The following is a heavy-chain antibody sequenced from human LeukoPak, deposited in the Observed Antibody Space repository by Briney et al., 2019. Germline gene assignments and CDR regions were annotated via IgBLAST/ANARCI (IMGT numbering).Heavy chain of an antibody. CDR1: GGSLSSYY. CDR2: IYYSGST. D-gene: IGHD2-2*01. V-gene: IGHV4-59*01. CDR3: ARDLRGSSCYDY. J-gene: IGHJ4*02. Sequence: PSETLPLTCTVSGGSLSSYYWSWIRQPLGKGLEWIGYIYYSGSTSYNPSLTSRVTISVDTSKNQFSLKLSSVTAADTALYYCARDLRGSSCYDYWGQGTLVTVSS.